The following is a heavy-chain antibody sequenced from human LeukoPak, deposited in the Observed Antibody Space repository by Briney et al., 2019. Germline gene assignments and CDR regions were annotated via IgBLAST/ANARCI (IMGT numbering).Heavy chain of an antibody. D-gene: IGHD1-26*01. V-gene: IGHV4-59*01. Sequence: SETLSLTCTVSGGSISSYYWSWIRQPPGKGLEWIGYIYYSGSTNYNLSLKSRVTISVDTSKNQFSLKLSSVTAADTAVYYCASTPRRGGSLNYWGQGTLVTVSS. CDR3: ASTPRRGGSLNY. CDR1: GGSISSYY. CDR2: IYYSGST. J-gene: IGHJ4*02.